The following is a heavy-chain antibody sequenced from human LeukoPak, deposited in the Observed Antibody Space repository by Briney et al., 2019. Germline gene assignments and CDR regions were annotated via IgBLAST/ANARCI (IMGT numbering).Heavy chain of an antibody. CDR3: ARGGVAAKYYFDF. CDR2: IFYSGSV. CDR1: GGSMSPLY. J-gene: IGHJ4*02. Sequence: VRPLETLSLTCTVSGGSMSPLYWGWIRQPPGKGLEFIGYIFYSGSVNLNPSLKSRVTLSVDTSKNQISLKLNSVTAADTALYYCARGGVAAKYYFDFWGQGTLVTVSS. V-gene: IGHV4-59*11. D-gene: IGHD3-10*01.